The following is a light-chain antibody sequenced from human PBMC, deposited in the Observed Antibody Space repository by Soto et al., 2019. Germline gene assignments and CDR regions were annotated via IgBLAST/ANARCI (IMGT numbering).Light chain of an antibody. CDR3: QVWDGNNDRWV. CDR1: NIEAKS. Sequence: SYVLTQPPSVSVTPGQTARITCGGNNIEAKSVHWYQQRPGQAPVLVVYDTSDRPSGIPERFSGSPSGDTATLSITRVTVGDEADYYCQVWDGNNDRWVFGGGTKVTVL. CDR2: DTS. V-gene: IGLV3-21*02. J-gene: IGLJ3*02.